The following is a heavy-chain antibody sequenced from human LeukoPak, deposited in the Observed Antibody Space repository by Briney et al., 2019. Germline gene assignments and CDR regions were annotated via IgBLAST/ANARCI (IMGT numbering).Heavy chain of an antibody. D-gene: IGHD3-3*01. V-gene: IGHV3-15*01. CDR3: TTVSDFWSGYYGPYYYMDV. Sequence: PGGSLRLSCAASGFTFSNAWMSWVRQAPGKGLEWVGRIKSKTDGGTTDYAAPVKGRFTISRDDSKNTLHLQMNSLKTEDTAVYYCTTVSDFWSGYYGPYYYMDVWGKGTTVTVSS. J-gene: IGHJ6*03. CDR2: IKSKTDGGTT. CDR1: GFTFSNAW.